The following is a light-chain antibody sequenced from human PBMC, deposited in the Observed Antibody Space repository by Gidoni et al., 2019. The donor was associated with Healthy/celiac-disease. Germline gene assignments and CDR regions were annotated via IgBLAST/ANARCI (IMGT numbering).Light chain of an antibody. CDR1: PSISSC. CDR3: QQYNSYSCT. J-gene: IGKJ1*01. V-gene: IGKV1-5*01. CDR2: DAS. Sequence: DTQMTQLPSTLSASVGDRVTITCRASPSISSCLAWYQQKPGKAPKLLIYDASSLESGVPSRFSGSGSGTEFTLTISSLQPDDFAAYYCQQYNSYSCTFGQGTKVEIK.